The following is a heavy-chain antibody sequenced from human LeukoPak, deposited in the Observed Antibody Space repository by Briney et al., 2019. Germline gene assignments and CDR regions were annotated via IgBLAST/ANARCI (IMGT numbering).Heavy chain of an antibody. J-gene: IGHJ5*02. Sequence: GESLKISCRGSGYSINNYWIGWVRQMPGKGLEWMGIIYPADSDIRYSPSFQGQVTISADKSISTAYLQWSSLKASDTAMYYCARQEYCSGGSCYTWFDPWGQGTLVTVSS. CDR1: GYSINNYW. CDR3: ARQEYCSGGSCYTWFDP. D-gene: IGHD2-15*01. V-gene: IGHV5-51*01. CDR2: IYPADSDI.